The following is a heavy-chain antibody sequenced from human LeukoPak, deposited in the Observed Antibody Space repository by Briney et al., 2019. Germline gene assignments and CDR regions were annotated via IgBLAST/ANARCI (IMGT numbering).Heavy chain of an antibody. J-gene: IGHJ6*02. V-gene: IGHV1-18*01. CDR2: ISAYNGNT. CDR3: ARGPVWLRGVRYYYYGMDV. CDR1: GYTFTSYG. Sequence: GAPVKVSCKASGYTFTSYGISWVRQAPGQGLEWMGWISAYNGNTNYAQKLQGRVTMTTDASTSTAYMELRSLRSDDTAVYYCARGPVWLRGVRYYYYGMDVWGQGTTVTVSS. D-gene: IGHD3-10*01.